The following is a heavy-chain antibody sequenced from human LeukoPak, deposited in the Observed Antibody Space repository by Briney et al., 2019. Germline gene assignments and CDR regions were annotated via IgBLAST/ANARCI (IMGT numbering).Heavy chain of an antibody. Sequence: PSETLSLTCAVYGGSFSGYYWSWIRQPPGKGLEWIGEINHSGSTNYDPSLKSRVTISVDTSKNQFSLKLSSVTAADTAVYYCARGRIVVRGNWFDPWGQGTLVTVSS. V-gene: IGHV4-34*01. CDR2: INHSGST. D-gene: IGHD2-2*01. CDR3: ARGRIVVRGNWFDP. CDR1: GGSFSGYY. J-gene: IGHJ5*02.